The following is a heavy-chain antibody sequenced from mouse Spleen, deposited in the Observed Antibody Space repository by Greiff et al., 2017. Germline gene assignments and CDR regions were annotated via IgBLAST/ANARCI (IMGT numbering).Heavy chain of an antibody. CDR2: ISDGGSYT. CDR3: ARGRLVDY. J-gene: IGHJ4*01. Sequence: EVQGVESGGGLVKPGGSLKLSCAASGFTFSSYAMSWVRQTPEKRLEWVATISDGGSYTYYPDNVKGRFTISRDNAKNNLYLQMSHLKSEDTAMYYCARGRLVDYWGQGTSVTVSS. CDR1: GFTFSSYA. V-gene: IGHV5-4*01.